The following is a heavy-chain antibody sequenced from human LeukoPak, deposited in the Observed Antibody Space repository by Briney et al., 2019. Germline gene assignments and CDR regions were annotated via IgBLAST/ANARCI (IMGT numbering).Heavy chain of an antibody. V-gene: IGHV3-33*08. CDR3: AREGPRGNSQFDY. CDR2: IWYDGSNK. D-gene: IGHD2/OR15-2a*01. Sequence: GGSLRLSCAASGFTFSSYAMHWVRQAPGKGLEWVALIWYDGSNKYYTDSVKGRLTISRDNSKNTLYLQMNSLRAEDTAIYYCAREGPRGNSQFDYWGQGTLVTVSS. J-gene: IGHJ4*02. CDR1: GFTFSSYA.